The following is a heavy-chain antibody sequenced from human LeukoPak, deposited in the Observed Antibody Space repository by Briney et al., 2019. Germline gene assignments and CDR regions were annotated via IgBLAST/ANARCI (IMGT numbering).Heavy chain of an antibody. V-gene: IGHV1-2*02. J-gene: IGHJ5*02. Sequence: ASVKVSCKASGYTFTGYYMHWVRQAPGQGLEWMGWINPNSGGTNYAQKFQGRVTMTRDTSISTAYMELSRLRSDDTAVYYCARDLKGVNRYSSGDSWFDPWGQGTLVTVSS. D-gene: IGHD6-19*01. CDR2: INPNSGGT. CDR1: GYTFTGYY. CDR3: ARDLKGVNRYSSGDSWFDP.